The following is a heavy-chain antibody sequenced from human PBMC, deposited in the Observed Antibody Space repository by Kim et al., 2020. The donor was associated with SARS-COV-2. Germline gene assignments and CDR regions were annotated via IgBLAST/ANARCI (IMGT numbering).Heavy chain of an antibody. J-gene: IGHJ6*02. D-gene: IGHD4-17*01. V-gene: IGHV3-7*05. CDR3: SSLNGDFYYYYGMDV. CDR2: IKQDGSEK. Sequence: GGSLRLSCAASGFTFSSYWMSWVRQAPGKGLEWVANIKQDGSEKYYVYAVKGRFTISRDNAKNSMNLQMNSLRAEDTAAYYCSSLNGDFYYYYGMDVWG. CDR1: GFTFSSYW.